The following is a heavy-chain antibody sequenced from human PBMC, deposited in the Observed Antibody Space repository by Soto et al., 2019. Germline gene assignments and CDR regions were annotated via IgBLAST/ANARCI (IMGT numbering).Heavy chain of an antibody. CDR3: ARDETRQANLFGN. Sequence: EVQLVESGGGLVQPGGSLRLSCAASGFTFSNYWMSWVRQAPGKGLEWVANIRPDGSTENYLDSVKGRFTISRDNTNNSLYMQVRSMRAEDTAVHYCARDETRQANLFGNWGQGTLVTVSS. CDR2: IRPDGSTE. CDR1: GFTFSNYW. J-gene: IGHJ4*02. V-gene: IGHV3-7*04.